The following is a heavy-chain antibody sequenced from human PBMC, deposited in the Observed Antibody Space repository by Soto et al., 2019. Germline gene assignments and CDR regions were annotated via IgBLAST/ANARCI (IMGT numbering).Heavy chain of an antibody. J-gene: IGHJ4*02. D-gene: IGHD2-2*01. Sequence: QVPLVQSGGEVKKPGASVQVSCKASGYTLSDYVISWVRQAPGQGLAWMGCFNGNNGHTYCAQKFQGRVTMTTDTSTNTAYMELRSLTSDDTAVYYCAREWCSATSWYGVDYWGQGTLVTVSS. CDR1: GYTLSDYV. V-gene: IGHV1-18*01. CDR3: AREWCSATSWYGVDY. CDR2: FNGNNGHT.